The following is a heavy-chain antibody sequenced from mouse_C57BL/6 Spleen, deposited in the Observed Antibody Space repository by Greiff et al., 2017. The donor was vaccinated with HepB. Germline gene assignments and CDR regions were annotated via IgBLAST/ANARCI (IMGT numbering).Heavy chain of an antibody. D-gene: IGHD3-2*02. CDR2: INPNNGGT. CDR1: GYTFTDYN. CDR3: ARSAIRRNAMDY. V-gene: IGHV1-18*01. J-gene: IGHJ4*01. Sequence: EVQLQQSGPELVKPGASVKIPCKASGYTFTDYNMDWVKQSHGKSLEWIGDINPNNGGTIYNQRFKGKATLTVNKSSSTAYMELRSLTSEDTAVYYCARSAIRRNAMDYWGQGTSVTVSS.